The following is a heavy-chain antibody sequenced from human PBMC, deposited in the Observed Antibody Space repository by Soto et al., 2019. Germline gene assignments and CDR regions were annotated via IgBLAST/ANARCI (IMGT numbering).Heavy chain of an antibody. J-gene: IGHJ4*02. CDR3: AKGRAYSQTFFDF. V-gene: IGHV3-23*01. CDR1: GFIFPTHA. CDR2: ITGSGGDT. D-gene: IGHD2-15*01. Sequence: VGSLRLSCAASGFIFPTHAMSWVRQAPGQGLEWVSAITGSGGDTFYAASVKGRFTVSRDNSNNTLYLHMNSLRADDTAVYFCAKGRAYSQTFFDFWGQGTLVTVSS.